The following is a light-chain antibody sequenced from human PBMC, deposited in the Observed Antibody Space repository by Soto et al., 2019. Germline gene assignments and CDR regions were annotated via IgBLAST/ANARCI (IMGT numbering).Light chain of an antibody. CDR2: GAS. CDR3: QQYHNWPRT. J-gene: IGKJ1*01. V-gene: IGKV3-15*01. Sequence: EIVMTQSPATLSVSPGERVTLSCRTSQSVSSNLAWYQQIPGQAPRLLIYGASTRATGIPARFSGSGSGTEFTLTISSLQSEDFAVYYCQQYHNWPRTFGQGTKVEIK. CDR1: QSVSSN.